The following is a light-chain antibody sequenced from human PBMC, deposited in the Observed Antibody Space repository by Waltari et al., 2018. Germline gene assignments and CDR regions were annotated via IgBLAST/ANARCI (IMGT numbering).Light chain of an antibody. CDR1: SSDVGAYNY. Sequence: QSALTQPASVSGSPGQSITNSCTGTSSDVGAYNYGSWYQQHPGKVPKLIIYDVSHRPSGVSFRFSGSKSDNTASLTISGLQAEDEADYYCISYTTSDTMIFGGGTKLTVL. J-gene: IGLJ2*01. CDR2: DVS. V-gene: IGLV2-14*03. CDR3: ISYTTSDTMI.